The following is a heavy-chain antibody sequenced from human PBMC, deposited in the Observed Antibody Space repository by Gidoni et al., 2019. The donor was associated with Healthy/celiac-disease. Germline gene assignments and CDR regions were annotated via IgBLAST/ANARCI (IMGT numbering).Heavy chain of an antibody. J-gene: IGHJ6*02. CDR1: GASISRYY. Sequence: QVQLQESGPGLVKPSDTLSLTCTVSGASISRYYWSWLRQPPGKGLEWSGYIDYSGSTNYNPSLKSRVTISVDTSKNQFSLKLSSVTSADTAVYDCARLGYCSSTSCYYSDYYYGMDVWGQGTTVTVSS. V-gene: IGHV4-59*01. CDR2: IDYSGST. CDR3: ARLGYCSSTSCYYSDYYYGMDV. D-gene: IGHD2-2*01.